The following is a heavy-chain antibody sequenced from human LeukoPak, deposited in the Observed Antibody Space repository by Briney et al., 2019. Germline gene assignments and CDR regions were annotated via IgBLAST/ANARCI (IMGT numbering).Heavy chain of an antibody. J-gene: IGHJ2*01. CDR2: ISYSGST. CDR3: ARKSSRGGFNGYDFWYFDL. Sequence: SETLSLTCTVSGGSISSYFWSWLRQPPGKRLEWIGYISYSGSTDYNPSLKSRVTLSVDTSKNRLSLRLSSVTAADTAVYYCARKSSRGGFNGYDFWYFDLWGRGTLVTVSS. CDR1: GGSISSYF. D-gene: IGHD5-12*01. V-gene: IGHV4-59*08.